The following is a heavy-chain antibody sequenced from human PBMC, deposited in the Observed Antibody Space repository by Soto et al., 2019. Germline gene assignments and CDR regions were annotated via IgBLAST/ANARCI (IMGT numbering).Heavy chain of an antibody. J-gene: IGHJ4*02. CDR2: ISSSGSNI. Sequence: LRLSCAASGFTFSTYSMSWVRQAPGKGLEWVSGISSSGSNIYYAESVKGRFTISRDNSANTLDVQRNSRRVEDTAVYYGAKGDCGTTSCYSFDCWGQGTLVTVSS. CDR3: AKGDCGTTSCYSFDC. CDR1: GFTFSTYS. V-gene: IGHV3-23*01. D-gene: IGHD2-2*01.